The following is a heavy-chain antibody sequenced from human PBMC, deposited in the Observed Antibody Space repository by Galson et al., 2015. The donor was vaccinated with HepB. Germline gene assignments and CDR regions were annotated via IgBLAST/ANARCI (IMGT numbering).Heavy chain of an antibody. J-gene: IGHJ3*02. V-gene: IGHV3-11*01. CDR2: ISSSGTTI. CDR1: GFIFSDYY. CDR3: ARGRAYYDIVTGHVDVFDM. D-gene: IGHD3-9*01. Sequence: SLRLSCAASGFIFSDYYMIWIRQAPGKGLEWVSYISSSGTTIYYADSVKGRFTISRDNAKKSLYLQMNSLRAEDMAVYYCARGRAYYDIVTGHVDVFDMWGQGTMVTVSS.